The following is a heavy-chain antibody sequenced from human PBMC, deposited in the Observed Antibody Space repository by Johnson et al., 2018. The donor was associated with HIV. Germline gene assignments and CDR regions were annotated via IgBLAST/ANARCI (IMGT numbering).Heavy chain of an antibody. CDR3: ARGRSLRSVAGDDAFDI. V-gene: IGHV3-66*02. D-gene: IGHD6-19*01. Sequence: VQLVESGGGLVQPGGSLRLSCAASGFTVSRNYMNWVRQAPGKGLEWVSVIYSGGSTYYADSVKGRFTISRDNSKNTLYLQMNSLRAEDTAVYYCARGRSLRSVAGDDAFDIWGQGTMVTVSS. CDR2: IYSGGST. J-gene: IGHJ3*02. CDR1: GFTVSRNY.